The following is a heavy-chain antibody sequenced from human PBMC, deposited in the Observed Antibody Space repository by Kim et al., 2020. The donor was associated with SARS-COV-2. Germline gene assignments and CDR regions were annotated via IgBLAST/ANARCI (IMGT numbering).Heavy chain of an antibody. V-gene: IGHV3-73*01. D-gene: IGHD1-26*01. J-gene: IGHJ6*02. CDR3: TSPIVGATNYYYGMDV. Sequence: SVKGRLNISRDDSKNTAYLQMNSLKTEDTAVYYCTSPIVGATNYYYGMDVWGQGTTVTVSS.